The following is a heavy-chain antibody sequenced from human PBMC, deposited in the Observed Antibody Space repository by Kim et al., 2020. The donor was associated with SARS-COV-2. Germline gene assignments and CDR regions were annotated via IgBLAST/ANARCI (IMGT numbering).Heavy chain of an antibody. J-gene: IGHJ6*03. Sequence: GGSLRLSCAASGFTVSSNYMSWVRQAPGKGLEWVSVIYSGGSTYYADSVKGRFTISRDNSKNTLYLQMNSLRAEDTAVYYCARGPHLYSGYDPPHYYYMDVWGKGTTVTVSS. CDR3: ARGPHLYSGYDPPHYYYMDV. D-gene: IGHD5-12*01. CDR1: GFTVSSNY. V-gene: IGHV3-66*01. CDR2: IYSGGST.